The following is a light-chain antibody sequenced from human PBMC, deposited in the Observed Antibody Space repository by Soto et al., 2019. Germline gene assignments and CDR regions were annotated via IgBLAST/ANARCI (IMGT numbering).Light chain of an antibody. Sequence: QSVMTQPPSVSAAPGQKVTISCSGSSSNIGGNSVSWYQQLPGTAPKLLIYSDDERPSGVPDRFSASKSGTSASLAISGLQSEDAADYYCAAWDDTLDAWVFGGGTKLTVL. J-gene: IGLJ3*02. V-gene: IGLV1-44*01. CDR2: SDD. CDR1: SSNIGGNS. CDR3: AAWDDTLDAWV.